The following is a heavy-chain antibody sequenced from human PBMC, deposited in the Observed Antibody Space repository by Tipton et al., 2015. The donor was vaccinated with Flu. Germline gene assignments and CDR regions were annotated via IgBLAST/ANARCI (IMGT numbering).Heavy chain of an antibody. J-gene: IGHJ5*02. V-gene: IGHV4-4*07. D-gene: IGHD3-22*01. Sequence: LRLSCSVSNGPINYFYWSWIRQPAGKGLEWIGRIYPSGGTDYNPSLGGRVTMSVDTAKSQFSLKLTSVTAADAAVYYCARINQNGYYYFPSWGQGTLATVSA. CDR2: IYPSGGT. CDR3: ARINQNGYYYFPS. CDR1: NGPINYFY.